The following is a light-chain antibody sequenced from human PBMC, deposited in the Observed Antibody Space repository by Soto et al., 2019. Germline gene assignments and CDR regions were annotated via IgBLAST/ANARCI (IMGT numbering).Light chain of an antibody. CDR2: DAS. CDR1: QSVSSY. CDR3: QQRSSWPLT. J-gene: IGKJ4*01. Sequence: EIVLTQSPATLSLSPGERAALSCRASQSVSSYLAWYQQKPGQAPRLLIYDASNRATGIPARFSGSGSGTDFTLTISSLQSEDFAVYYCQQRSSWPLTFGGRTKVEIK. V-gene: IGKV3-11*01.